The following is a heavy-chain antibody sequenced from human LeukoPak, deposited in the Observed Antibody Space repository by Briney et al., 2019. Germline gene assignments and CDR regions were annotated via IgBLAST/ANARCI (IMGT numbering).Heavy chain of an antibody. V-gene: IGHV1-18*01. CDR2: ISAYNGNT. CDR3: ATRYCSGGSCYDFIY. J-gene: IGHJ4*02. D-gene: IGHD2-15*01. Sequence: ASVKVSCKASGYTFTSYGISWVRQAPGQGLEWMGWISAYNGNTNYAQKLQGRVTMTTDTSTSTAYMELRSLRSEDTAVYYCATRYCSGGSCYDFIYWGQGTLVTVSS. CDR1: GYTFTSYG.